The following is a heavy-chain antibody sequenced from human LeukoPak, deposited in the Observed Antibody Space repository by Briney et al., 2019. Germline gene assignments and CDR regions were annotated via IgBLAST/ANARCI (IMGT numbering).Heavy chain of an antibody. V-gene: IGHV3-48*03. Sequence: GGSLRLSCAASGFTYSSSGLHWVRQAPGKGLEWLAFITSSGSTISYADSVKGRFTISRDNAKNSVSLQTNSLRAEDSAIYYCASGVGYGDPLNYWGQGTLVSVSS. D-gene: IGHD4-17*01. CDR2: ITSSGSTI. J-gene: IGHJ4*02. CDR1: GFTYSSSG. CDR3: ASGVGYGDPLNY.